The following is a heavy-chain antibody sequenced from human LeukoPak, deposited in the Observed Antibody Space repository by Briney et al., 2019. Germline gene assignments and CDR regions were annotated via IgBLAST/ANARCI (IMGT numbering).Heavy chain of an antibody. CDR1: GGSISSYY. V-gene: IGHV4-59*01. J-gene: IGHJ4*02. CDR3: ARRGYSSRFDY. D-gene: IGHD6-13*01. Sequence: SETLSLTCTVSGGSISSYYWSWIRQPPGKGLEWIGYNYYSGSTNYNPSLKSRVTISVDTSKNQFSLKLSSVTAADTAVYYCARRGYSSRFDYWGQGTLVTVSS. CDR2: NYYSGST.